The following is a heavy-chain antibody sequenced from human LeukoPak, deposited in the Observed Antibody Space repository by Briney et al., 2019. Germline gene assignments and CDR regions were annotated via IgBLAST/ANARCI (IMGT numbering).Heavy chain of an antibody. D-gene: IGHD5-24*01. Sequence: ASVKVSCKASGYTFTSYGFSWVRQAPGQGLEWMGWISAYNSNTRYAQNLQGRVTMTTDTSTSTAYVELRSLRSDDTAVYYCARDGDGGNWFDPWGQGTLVTVSS. V-gene: IGHV1-18*01. CDR2: ISAYNSNT. CDR3: ARDGDGGNWFDP. J-gene: IGHJ5*02. CDR1: GYTFTSYG.